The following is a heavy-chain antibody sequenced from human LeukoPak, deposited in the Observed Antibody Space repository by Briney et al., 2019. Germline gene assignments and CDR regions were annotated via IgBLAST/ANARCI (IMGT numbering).Heavy chain of an antibody. J-gene: IGHJ6*03. CDR2: IIPIFGTA. V-gene: IGHV1-69*05. D-gene: IGHD6-6*01. CDR1: GGTFSSCA. Sequence: SVKVSCKASGGTFSSCAISWVRQAPGQGLEWMGGIIPIFGTANYAQKFQGRVTITTDESTSTAYMELSSLRSEDTAVYYCARDSSIAARHDYYYYYMDVWGKGTTVTVSS. CDR3: ARDSSIAARHDYYYYYMDV.